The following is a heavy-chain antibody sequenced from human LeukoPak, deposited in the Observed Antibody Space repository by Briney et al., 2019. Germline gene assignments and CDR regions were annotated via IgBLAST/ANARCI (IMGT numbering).Heavy chain of an antibody. D-gene: IGHD3-10*02. V-gene: IGHV3-48*03. CDR1: TFTFSRYE. CDR2: IDTSGTVI. J-gene: IGHJ6*04. Sequence: QPGGSLRLSCAASTFTFSRYEMNWVRQAPGKGLEWISYIDTSGTVIYYADSVKGRFTISRDNAKNSLYLQMNSLRAEDTAVYYCAELGITMIGGVWGKGTTVTISS. CDR3: AELGITMIGGV.